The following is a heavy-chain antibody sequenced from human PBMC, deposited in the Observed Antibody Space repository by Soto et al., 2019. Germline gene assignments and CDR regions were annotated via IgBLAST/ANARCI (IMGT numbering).Heavy chain of an antibody. CDR1: GFSLETSGMG. D-gene: IGHD1-20*01. CDR3: AHWLYLFDNCFHYTYWYIDL. J-gene: IGHJ2*01. V-gene: IGHV2-5*02. Sequence: QITLKESGPTLVKPTQTLTLTCTFSGFSLETSGMGMSWIRQPPGKALEWLALIYWDDDKRYSPSLKNRLTNTQATPQNQEGLTLTNVYPVATATYYCAHWLYLFDNCFHYTYWYIDLWGRGTLVTGS. CDR2: IYWDDDK.